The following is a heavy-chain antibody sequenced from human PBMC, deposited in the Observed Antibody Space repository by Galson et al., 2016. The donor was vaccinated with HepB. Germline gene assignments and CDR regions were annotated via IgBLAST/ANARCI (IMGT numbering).Heavy chain of an antibody. CDR2: ISSNGDTT. Sequence: LSCAASGFTFSDFAIHWVRQAPGKRLEYVAGISSNGDTTYFADSVKGRFTISRDNSKNTVYLQLSSLRVDDTAVYYCVKDGYSGSYDYWGQGTLVTVSS. D-gene: IGHD1-26*01. V-gene: IGHV3-64D*06. J-gene: IGHJ4*02. CDR3: VKDGYSGSYDY. CDR1: GFTFSDFA.